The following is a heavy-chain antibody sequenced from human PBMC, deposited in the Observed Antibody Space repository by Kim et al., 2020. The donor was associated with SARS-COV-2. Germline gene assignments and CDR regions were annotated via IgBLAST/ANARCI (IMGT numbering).Heavy chain of an antibody. D-gene: IGHD2-21*02. J-gene: IGHJ2*01. CDR2: IRGSGGST. CDR1: GFTFSSYA. CDR3: AKDRSGGDSWYFDL. Sequence: GGSLRLSCAASGFTFSSYAMSWVRQAPGKGLEWVSAIRGSGGSTYYADSVKGRFTISRDNSKNTLYLQMNSLRAEDTAVYYCAKDRSGGDSWYFDLWGRGTLVTVSS. V-gene: IGHV3-23*01.